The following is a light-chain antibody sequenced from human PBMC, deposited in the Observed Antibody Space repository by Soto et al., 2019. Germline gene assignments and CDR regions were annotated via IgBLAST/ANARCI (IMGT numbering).Light chain of an antibody. CDR2: GAS. CDR3: QQYGRSPT. J-gene: IGKJ1*01. V-gene: IGKV3-20*01. Sequence: EIVLTQSPCTLSLSPGERATLSCRASQSVSSSYLAWYQQKPGQAPRLLIYGASSRATGIPDRFSGSGSGTDFTLTISRLEPEDFAVYYCQQYGRSPTFGHGTKVDIK. CDR1: QSVSSSY.